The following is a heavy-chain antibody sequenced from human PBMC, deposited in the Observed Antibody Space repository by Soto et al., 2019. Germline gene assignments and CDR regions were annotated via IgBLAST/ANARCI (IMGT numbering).Heavy chain of an antibody. V-gene: IGHV3-23*01. D-gene: IGHD2-2*01. CDR3: AKPSLYCSSTSCYDY. CDR2: ISGSGGST. Sequence: GGSVRLSSAASGLTFSNYAMSWVRQAPGKGLEWGSVISGSGGSTYYAGSVKGRFSISRDNSKNTLSLQMNSLTAEDTAVYYCAKPSLYCSSTSCYDYWGQGILVAVSS. CDR1: GLTFSNYA. J-gene: IGHJ4*02.